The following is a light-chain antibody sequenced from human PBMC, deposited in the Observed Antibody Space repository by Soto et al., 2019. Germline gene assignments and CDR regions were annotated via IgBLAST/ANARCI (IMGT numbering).Light chain of an antibody. CDR1: QSVSSN. Sequence: EIVMTQSPATLSVSPGERATLSCRASQSVSSNLAWYQQKPGQAPRLLIYGASTRATGIPARFSGSGSGTEFTLTISSLQSEDFAVYYCQQYKNWPLTFAQGTRLEIK. CDR3: QQYKNWPLT. CDR2: GAS. V-gene: IGKV3-15*01. J-gene: IGKJ5*01.